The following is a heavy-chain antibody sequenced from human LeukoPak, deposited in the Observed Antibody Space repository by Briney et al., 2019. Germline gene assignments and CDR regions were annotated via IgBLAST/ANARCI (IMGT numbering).Heavy chain of an antibody. CDR2: INHSGST. CDR3: ARGSRRAGQWLVPYYFDY. J-gene: IGHJ4*02. V-gene: IGHV4-34*01. CDR1: GGSFSGYY. Sequence: SETLSLTCAVYGGSFSGYYWSWIRQPPGKGLEWIGEINHSGSTNYNPSLKSRVTISVDTSKNQFSLKLSSVTAADTAVYYCARGSRRAGQWLVPYYFDYWGQGTLVTVSS. D-gene: IGHD6-19*01.